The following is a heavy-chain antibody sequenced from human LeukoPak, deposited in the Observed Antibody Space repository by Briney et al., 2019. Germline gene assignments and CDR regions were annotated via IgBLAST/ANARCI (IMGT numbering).Heavy chain of an antibody. CDR2: IIPIFGTA. CDR1: GGTFSSYA. D-gene: IGHD2-15*01. Sequence: EASVTVSCKASGGTFSSYAISWVRQAPGQGLEWMGGIIPIFGTANYAQKFQGRVTITADESTSTAYMELSSLRSEDTAVYYCARDLGYCSGGSCFGFDPWGQGTLVTVSS. V-gene: IGHV1-69*13. J-gene: IGHJ5*02. CDR3: ARDLGYCSGGSCFGFDP.